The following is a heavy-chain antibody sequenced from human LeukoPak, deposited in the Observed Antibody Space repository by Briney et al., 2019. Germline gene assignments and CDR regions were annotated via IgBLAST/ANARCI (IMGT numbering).Heavy chain of an antibody. J-gene: IGHJ5*02. CDR3: ARVRQQRWFDP. D-gene: IGHD6-13*01. CDR2: IYYSGST. CDR1: GGSISSYY. Sequence: SETLSLTCTVSGGSISSYYWSWIRQPPGKGLEWIGYIYYSGSTNYNPSLKSRVTISVDTSKNQFSLKLSSVTAADTAAYYCARVRQQRWFDPWGQGTLVTVSS. V-gene: IGHV4-59*01.